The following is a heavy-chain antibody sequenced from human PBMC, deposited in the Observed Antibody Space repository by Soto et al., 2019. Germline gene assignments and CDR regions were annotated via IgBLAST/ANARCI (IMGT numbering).Heavy chain of an antibody. D-gene: IGHD6-13*01. CDR3: AKNTAAAGIFDY. Sequence: QVQLVQSGAEVKKPGASVKVSCKASGYTFTSYGISWVRQAPGQGLEWMGWISAYNGNTNYAQKLQGRVTMTTDTSPSTGYMEPRSLRSDDTAVYYRAKNTAAAGIFDYWGQGTLVTVSS. CDR2: ISAYNGNT. V-gene: IGHV1-18*01. CDR1: GYTFTSYG. J-gene: IGHJ4*02.